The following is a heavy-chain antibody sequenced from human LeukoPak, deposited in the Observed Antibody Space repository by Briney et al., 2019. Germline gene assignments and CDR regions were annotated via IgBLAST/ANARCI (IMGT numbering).Heavy chain of an antibody. CDR3: AKITTVTTGRASRWFDP. CDR1: GFTFSSYA. CDR2: ISGSGGST. Sequence: PGGSLRLSCAASGFTFSSYAMSWVRQAPGKGLEWVSAISGSGGSTYYADSVKGRFTISRDNSKNTLYLQMNSLRAEDTAVYYCAKITTVTTGRASRWFDPWGQGTLVTVSS. V-gene: IGHV3-23*01. D-gene: IGHD4-11*01. J-gene: IGHJ5*02.